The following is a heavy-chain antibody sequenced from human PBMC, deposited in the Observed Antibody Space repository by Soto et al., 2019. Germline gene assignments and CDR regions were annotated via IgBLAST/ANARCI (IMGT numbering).Heavy chain of an antibody. CDR1: GYSFTSYW. D-gene: IGHD3-22*01. J-gene: IGHJ6*02. CDR3: ARHPYYDSSGYYPSGYYGMDV. Sequence: GESLKISCKGSGYSFTSYWISWVHQMPGKGLEWMGRIDPSDSYTNYSPSFQGHVTISADKSISTAYLQWSSLKASDTAMYYCARHPYYDSSGYYPSGYYGMDVWGQGTTVTVSS. V-gene: IGHV5-10-1*01. CDR2: IDPSDSYT.